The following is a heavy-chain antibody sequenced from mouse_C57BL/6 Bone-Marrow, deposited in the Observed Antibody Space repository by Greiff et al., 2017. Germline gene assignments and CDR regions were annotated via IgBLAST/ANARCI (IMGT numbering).Heavy chain of an antibody. Sequence: DVKLVESGAGLVKPGGSLKLSCAASGFTFSSYAMSWVRQTPEKRLEWVAYISSGGDYIYYADTVQGRFTISRDNARNTLYLQMSSLKSEDTAMYYCTRRGLWPHYYAMDYWGQGTSVTVSS. V-gene: IGHV5-9-1*02. J-gene: IGHJ4*01. CDR2: ISSGGDYI. D-gene: IGHD1-1*02. CDR3: TRRGLWPHYYAMDY. CDR1: GFTFSSYA.